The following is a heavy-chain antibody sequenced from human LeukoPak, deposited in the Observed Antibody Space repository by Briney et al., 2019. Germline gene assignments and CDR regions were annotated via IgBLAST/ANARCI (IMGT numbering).Heavy chain of an antibody. J-gene: IGHJ3*02. CDR2: INHSGST. CDR3: ARSQGAFDI. CDR1: GGSFSGYY. Sequence: SETLSLTCAVYGGSFSGYYWSWIRQPPGKGLEWIGEINHSGSTNYNPSLKSRVTISVDTSKNQFTLKLSSVTAADTAVYYCARSQGAFDIWGQGTMVTVSS. V-gene: IGHV4-34*01.